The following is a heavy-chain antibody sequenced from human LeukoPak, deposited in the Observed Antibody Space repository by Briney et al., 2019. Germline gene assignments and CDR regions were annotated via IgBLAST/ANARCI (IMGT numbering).Heavy chain of an antibody. V-gene: IGHV1-69*13. D-gene: IGHD6-13*01. J-gene: IGHJ4*02. CDR3: ARAGDSSSWAFDY. CDR2: IIPIFGTA. CDR1: GGTFSSYA. Sequence: GASVKVSCKASGGTFSSYAISWVRQAPGQGLEWMGGIIPIFGTANYAQKFQGRVTITADESTSTAYMELSSPRSEDTAVYYCARAGDSSSWAFDYWGQGTLVTVSS.